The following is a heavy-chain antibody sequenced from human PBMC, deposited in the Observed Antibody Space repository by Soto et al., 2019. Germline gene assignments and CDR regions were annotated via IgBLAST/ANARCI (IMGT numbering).Heavy chain of an antibody. CDR1: GFTFSNAW. CDR2: IKSKTDGGTT. Sequence: GGSLRLSCAASGFTFSNAWMSWVRQAPGKGLEWVGRIKSKTDGGTTDYAAPVKGRFTISRHDSKNTLYLQMNSLKTEDTAVYYCTTDSLLYYDILTGPVGYWGQGTLVTVSS. CDR3: TTDSLLYYDILTGPVGY. V-gene: IGHV3-15*01. J-gene: IGHJ4*02. D-gene: IGHD3-9*01.